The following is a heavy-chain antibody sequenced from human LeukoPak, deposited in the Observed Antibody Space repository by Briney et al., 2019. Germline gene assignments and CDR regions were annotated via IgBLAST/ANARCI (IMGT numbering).Heavy chain of an antibody. J-gene: IGHJ5*02. V-gene: IGHV3-21*01. CDR1: GFTFSSYT. D-gene: IGHD2/OR15-2a*01. CDR2: ISGSSSHI. CDR3: VRIPNTATFLNWFDP. Sequence: PGGSLRLSCAASGFTFSSYTMNWVRQAPGKGLEWISSISGSSSHIYYADSVKGRFTISRDNAKDSLYLQMNSLRAEDTALYYCVRIPNTATFLNWFDPWGQGTLVTVSS.